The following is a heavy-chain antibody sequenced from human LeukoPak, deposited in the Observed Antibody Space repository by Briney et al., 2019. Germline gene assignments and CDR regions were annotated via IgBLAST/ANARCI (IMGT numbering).Heavy chain of an antibody. V-gene: IGHV3-30*03. CDR1: GFTFSSYG. Sequence: GRSLRLSCAASGFTFSSYGMHWVRQAPGKGLEWVAVISYDGSNKYYADSVKGRFTISRDNSKNTLYLQMNSLRAEDTAVYYCARGIAVAVLYYYYYMDVWGKGTTVTISS. CDR3: ARGIAVAVLYYYYYMDV. CDR2: ISYDGSNK. D-gene: IGHD6-19*01. J-gene: IGHJ6*03.